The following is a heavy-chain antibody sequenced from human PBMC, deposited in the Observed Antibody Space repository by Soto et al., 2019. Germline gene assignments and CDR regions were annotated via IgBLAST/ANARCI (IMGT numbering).Heavy chain of an antibody. CDR1: GFTFSSYG. Sequence: PWGSLRLSCAASGFTFSSYGMSWVRHAPGKGLEWVSAISGSGGSTYYADSVKGRFTISRDNSENTLYLQMNSLRAEDTAVYYCAKSRIGPLTWIPPQCFHSWGPAVLVTVYS. V-gene: IGHV3-23*01. D-gene: IGHD5-18*01. J-gene: IGHJ4*02. CDR2: ISGSGGST. CDR3: AKSRIGPLTWIPPQCFHS.